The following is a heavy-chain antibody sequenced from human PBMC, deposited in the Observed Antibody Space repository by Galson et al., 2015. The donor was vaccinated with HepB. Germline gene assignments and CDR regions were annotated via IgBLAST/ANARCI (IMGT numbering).Heavy chain of an antibody. CDR2: ISSSSSYI. Sequence: LRLSCAASGFTFRRYSMNWVRQAPGKGLGWVSSISSSSSYIYYADSVKGRFTISRDNAKNSLYLQMNSLRAEDTSVYYCARDPPTGYCSSTSCYANAFDIWCQGTIVTVSS. J-gene: IGHJ3*02. D-gene: IGHD2-2*01. CDR3: ARDPPTGYCSSTSCYANAFDI. V-gene: IGHV3-21*01. CDR1: GFTFRRYS.